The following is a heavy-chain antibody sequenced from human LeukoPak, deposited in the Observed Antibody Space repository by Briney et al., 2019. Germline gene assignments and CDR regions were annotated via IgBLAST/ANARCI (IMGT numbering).Heavy chain of an antibody. CDR3: AKAYGSGYYYAYFDY. Sequence: PGGSLRLSCAASGFTFSDYGMHWVRQAPGKGLEWVSGVGGSGGSTYYADSVKGRFTISRDNSKNTLFLQMNSLRAEDTAVYYCAKAYGSGYYYAYFDYWGQGTLVTVSS. V-gene: IGHV3-23*01. J-gene: IGHJ4*02. CDR2: VGGSGGST. CDR1: GFTFSDYG. D-gene: IGHD3-10*01.